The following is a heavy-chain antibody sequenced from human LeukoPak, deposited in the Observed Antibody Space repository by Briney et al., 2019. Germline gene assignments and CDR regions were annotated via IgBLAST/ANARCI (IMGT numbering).Heavy chain of an antibody. CDR3: ARGLSRPWFDP. D-gene: IGHD3-16*01. CDR1: GGSFSGYY. CDR2: INHSGST. Sequence: SETLSLTCAVYGGSFSGYYWSWIRQPPGKGLEWIGEINHSGSTNYNPSLKRRVTISVDTSKNQFSLKLSSVTAADTAVYYCARGLSRPWFDPWGQGTLVTVSS. V-gene: IGHV4-34*01. J-gene: IGHJ5*02.